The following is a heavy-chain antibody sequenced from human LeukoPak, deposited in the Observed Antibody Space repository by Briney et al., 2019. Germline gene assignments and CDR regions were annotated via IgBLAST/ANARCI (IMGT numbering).Heavy chain of an antibody. V-gene: IGHV3-23*01. CDR2: ISGSGGST. D-gene: IGHD3-10*01. CDR1: GFTFSSYA. Sequence: GGSLRLSCAASGFTFSSYAMSWVRQAPGKGLEWVSAISGSGGSTYYADSVKGRFTISRDNSKNTLYLQMNSLRAEDTAVYYCAKDPRGSRSYYPYFDYWGQGTLVTVSS. CDR3: AKDPRGSRSYYPYFDY. J-gene: IGHJ4*02.